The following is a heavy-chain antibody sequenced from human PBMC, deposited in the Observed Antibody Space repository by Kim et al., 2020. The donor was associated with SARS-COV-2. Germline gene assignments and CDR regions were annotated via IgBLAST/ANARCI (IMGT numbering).Heavy chain of an antibody. CDR2: ISWNGGSS. Sequence: GGSLRLSCAASGFIFDGYAMHWVRQTPGRGLEWVSGISWNGGSSGYAGSVKGRFIISRDTAKHSLYLQMNSLRPEDTALDFCAKDSINIWGVWPVCDP. J-gene: IGHJ5*02. V-gene: IGHV3-9*01. CDR1: GFIFDGYA. CDR3: AKDSINIWGVWPVCDP. D-gene: IGHD3-16*01.